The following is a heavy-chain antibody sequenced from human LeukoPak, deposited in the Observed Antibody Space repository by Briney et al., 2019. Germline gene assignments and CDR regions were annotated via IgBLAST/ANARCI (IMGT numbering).Heavy chain of an antibody. Sequence: GESLRLSYAASGFTFSSYAMSWVRQAPGKGLEWVSAISGSGGSTYYADSEKGRFTISRHNYKNTLYLKTNSLTAEDTAVYYCAKDAEWIQLWFSDFDIWGQGTMVTVSS. D-gene: IGHD5-18*01. V-gene: IGHV3-23*01. CDR3: AKDAEWIQLWFSDFDI. J-gene: IGHJ3*02. CDR2: ISGSGGST. CDR1: GFTFSSYA.